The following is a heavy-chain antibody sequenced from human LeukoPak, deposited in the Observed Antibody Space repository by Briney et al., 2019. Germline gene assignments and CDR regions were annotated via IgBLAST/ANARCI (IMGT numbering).Heavy chain of an antibody. J-gene: IGHJ4*02. V-gene: IGHV4-59*01. CDR2: IYYSGRT. D-gene: IGHD6-19*01. CDR3: ARHSGSITKEYYFDY. CDR1: GGSISSYY. Sequence: SETLSLTCTVSGGSISSYYWSWIRQPPGKGLEWIAYIYYSGRTNYNPSLKSRVTISVDTSKYQFSLKLSSVTAADTAVYYCARHSGSITKEYYFDYWGQGTLVTVSS.